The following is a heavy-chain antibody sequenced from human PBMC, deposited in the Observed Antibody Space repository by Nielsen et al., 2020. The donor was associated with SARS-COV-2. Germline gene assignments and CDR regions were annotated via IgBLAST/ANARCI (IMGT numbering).Heavy chain of an antibody. Sequence: GESLKISCAASGFTFSNFAMHWVRQAPGKGLEWVAIISYDGNNKYADSVKGRFTISRDNAKSSLYLQMNSLRVEDTAVYYCARGTDHTSHFDYWGQGILVAVSS. CDR3: ARGTDHTSHFDY. J-gene: IGHJ4*02. CDR1: GFTFSNFA. CDR2: ISYDGNNK. V-gene: IGHV3-30*04. D-gene: IGHD3/OR15-3a*01.